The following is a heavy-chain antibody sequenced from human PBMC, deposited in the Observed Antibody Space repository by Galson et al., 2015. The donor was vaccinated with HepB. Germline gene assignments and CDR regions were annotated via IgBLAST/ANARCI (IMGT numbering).Heavy chain of an antibody. V-gene: IGHV1-18*04. CDR2: ISAYNGNT. D-gene: IGHD3-16*01. Sequence: SVKVSCKASGYTFTSYGISWVRQAPGQGLEWMGWISAYNGNTNYAQKLQGRVTMTTDTSTSTAYMELRSLRSDDTAVYYCARDPDYDYVWGSREAFDIWGQGTMVTVSS. CDR3: ARDPDYDYVWGSREAFDI. CDR1: GYTFTSYG. J-gene: IGHJ3*02.